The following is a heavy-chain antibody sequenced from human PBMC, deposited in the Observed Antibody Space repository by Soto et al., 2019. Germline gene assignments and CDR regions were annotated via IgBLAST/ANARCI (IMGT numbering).Heavy chain of an antibody. CDR1: GFSFTTAGVA. CDR2: IYYNDDR. CDR3: APSDSGYEIIYFDF. Sequence: SGPTLVNPTQTLTLTCTFSGFSFTTAGVAVGWIRQTPGGALEWLTLIYYNDDRRFSPSLKTRLTITGDTSKNQVVLSLTNVEPEDTPTYFCAPSDSGYEIIYFDFWGQGIPVTVSS. V-gene: IGHV2-5*01. D-gene: IGHD5-12*01. J-gene: IGHJ4*02.